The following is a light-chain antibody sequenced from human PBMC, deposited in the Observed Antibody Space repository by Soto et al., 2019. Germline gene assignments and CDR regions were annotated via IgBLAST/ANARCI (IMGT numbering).Light chain of an antibody. Sequence: QSALTQPASASGSPGQSITLSCTGTSSDVGGYNYVSWYQQHPGKAPQLMIYDVSNRPSGVSKRFSGSKSGNTASLTISGLQAEDEADYYCSSYTSSSTGVFGGGTKLTVL. J-gene: IGLJ2*01. CDR2: DVS. V-gene: IGLV2-14*01. CDR1: SSDVGGYNY. CDR3: SSYTSSSTGV.